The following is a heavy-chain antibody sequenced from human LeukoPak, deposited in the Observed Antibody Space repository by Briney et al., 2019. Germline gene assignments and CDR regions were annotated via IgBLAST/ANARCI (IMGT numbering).Heavy chain of an antibody. CDR3: XXXXXXXAATNWGSYLDAFDI. CDR2: IYYSGST. V-gene: IGHV4-59*01. CDR1: GGSISSYY. Sequence: SETLSLTCTVSGGSISSYYWSWIRQPPGKGLEWIGYIYYSGSTNYNPSLKSRVTISVDTSKNQFSLKLSSVTAADTAVYYCXXXXXXXAATNWGSYLDAFDIWGQGTMVTVSS. J-gene: IGHJ3*02. D-gene: IGHD7-27*01.